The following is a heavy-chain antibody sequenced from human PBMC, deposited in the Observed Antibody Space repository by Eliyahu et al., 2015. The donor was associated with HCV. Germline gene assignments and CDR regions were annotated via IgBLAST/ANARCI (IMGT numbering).Heavy chain of an antibody. J-gene: IGHJ5*02. V-gene: IGHV4-59*01. Sequence: QVQXQESGPGLVKPGGSITTYYWSWIRQPPGKGLEWIGYIHYSGSTNYNPSLKSRVTISIDTSKNQFSLNLTSVTAADTAMYYCASGGGGIAVTGTGGWFDPWGQGTLVTVSS. CDR3: ASGGGGIAVTGTGGWFDP. D-gene: IGHD6-19*01. CDR2: IHYSGST. CDR1: GSITTYY.